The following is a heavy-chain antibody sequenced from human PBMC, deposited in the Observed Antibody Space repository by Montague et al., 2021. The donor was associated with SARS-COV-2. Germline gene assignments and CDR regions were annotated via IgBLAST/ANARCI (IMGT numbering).Heavy chain of an antibody. V-gene: IGHV4-59*08. J-gene: IGHJ4*02. CDR2: ISDSGST. Sequence: SETLSLTRTVSGGSISSFYRSWFRQPPGKGLEWIGYISDSGSTNYNPSLTSRVTMSVDTSKNQFSLKVNSVTAADTAVYYCARHYSATLPAVYWGQGTLVTVSS. D-gene: IGHD2-15*01. CDR1: GGSISSFY. CDR3: ARHYSATLPAVY.